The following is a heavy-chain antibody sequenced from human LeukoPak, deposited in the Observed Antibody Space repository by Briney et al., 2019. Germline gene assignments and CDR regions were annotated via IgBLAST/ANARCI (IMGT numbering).Heavy chain of an antibody. CDR1: GGSFSGYY. Sequence: SETLSLTCAVYGGSFSGYYWSWIRQPPGKGLEWIGEINHSGSTNYNPSLKSRVTISVDTSKNQFSLKLSSVTAADTAVYYCARGSGWYSGAGNWLDPWGQGTLVTVSS. V-gene: IGHV4-34*01. CDR3: ARGSGWYSGAGNWLDP. CDR2: INHSGST. J-gene: IGHJ5*02. D-gene: IGHD6-19*01.